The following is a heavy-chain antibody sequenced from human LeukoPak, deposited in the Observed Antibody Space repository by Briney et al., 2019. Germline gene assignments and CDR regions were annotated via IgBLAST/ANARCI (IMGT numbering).Heavy chain of an antibody. CDR2: ISGSGGNT. Sequence: GGSLRLSCAASGFTFSNYAMSWVRQAPGKGLEWVSAISGSGGNTYYADSVKGRFTISRDNSKNTLYLQMNSLRAEDTAVYYCAKDQFVSSSGYYPEAAYWGQGTLVTVSS. V-gene: IGHV3-23*01. CDR3: AKDQFVSSSGYYPEAAY. CDR1: GFTFSNYA. D-gene: IGHD3-22*01. J-gene: IGHJ4*02.